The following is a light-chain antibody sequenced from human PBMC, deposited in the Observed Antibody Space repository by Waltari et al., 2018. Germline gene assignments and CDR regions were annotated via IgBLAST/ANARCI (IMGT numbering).Light chain of an antibody. V-gene: IGKV3-15*01. CDR1: QSVSSN. Sequence: EIVMTQSPATLSVSPGERATLSCRASQSVSSNLAWYQQNPGQAPRLLIYGASTRATGIPARFSGSGSGTEFTLTISSLQSEDFAVYYCQQYNNWPLETFGQGTKVEIK. CDR3: QQYNNWPLET. J-gene: IGKJ1*01. CDR2: GAS.